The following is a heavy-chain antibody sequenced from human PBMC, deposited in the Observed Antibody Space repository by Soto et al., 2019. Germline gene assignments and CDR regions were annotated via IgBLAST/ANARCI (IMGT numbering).Heavy chain of an antibody. CDR2: IIPIFGTA. V-gene: IGHV1-69*01. CDR1: GGTFSSYA. D-gene: IGHD5-12*01. J-gene: IGHJ4*02. Sequence: QVQLVQSGAEVKKPGSSVKVSCKDSGGTFSSYAISWVRQAPGQGLEWMGGIIPIFGTANYAQKFQGRVTITADESTSTAYMELSSLRSEDTAVYYCARDAPGRDGYPPNYFDYWGQGTLVTVSS. CDR3: ARDAPGRDGYPPNYFDY.